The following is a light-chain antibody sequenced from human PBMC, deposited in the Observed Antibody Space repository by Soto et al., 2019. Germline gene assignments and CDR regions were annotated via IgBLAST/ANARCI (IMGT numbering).Light chain of an antibody. CDR3: QQYISYPYT. Sequence: GDRVTITCRASQTTNTWLAWYQQKPGTAPKLLIYDASSLEGGVPSRFSASGSGTEFTLTISSLQPDDLGTYYCQQYISYPYTFGQGTKVEIK. CDR2: DAS. V-gene: IGKV1-5*01. CDR1: QTTNTW. J-gene: IGKJ2*01.